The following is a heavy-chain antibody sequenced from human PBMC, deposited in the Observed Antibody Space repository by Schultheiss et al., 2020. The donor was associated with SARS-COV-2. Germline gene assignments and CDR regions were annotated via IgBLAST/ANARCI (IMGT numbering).Heavy chain of an antibody. CDR2: INHGGST. V-gene: IGHV4-34*01. CDR3: ARAAAYVGGWFDP. D-gene: IGHD6-13*01. CDR1: GGSISSYY. Sequence: SQTLSLTCTVSGGSISSYYWSWIRQPPGKGLEWIGEINHGGSTYYNPSLKSRVTISVDRSKNQFSLKLSSVTAADTAVYYCARAAAYVGGWFDPWGQGTLVTVSS. J-gene: IGHJ5*02.